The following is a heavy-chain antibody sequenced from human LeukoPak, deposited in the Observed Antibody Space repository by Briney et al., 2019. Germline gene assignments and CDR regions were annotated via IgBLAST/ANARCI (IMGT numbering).Heavy chain of an antibody. CDR1: EIAFSSYP. CDR3: ARVGYLAAGDDY. Sequence: GGSLRLSCATSEIAFSSYPMSWVRQAPGKGLEWVSSISGSGGTTYYADSVKGRFTISRDNAKNSLYLQMNSLRAEDTAVYYCARVGYLAAGDDYWGQGTLVTVSS. D-gene: IGHD6-13*01. V-gene: IGHV3-23*01. J-gene: IGHJ4*02. CDR2: ISGSGGTT.